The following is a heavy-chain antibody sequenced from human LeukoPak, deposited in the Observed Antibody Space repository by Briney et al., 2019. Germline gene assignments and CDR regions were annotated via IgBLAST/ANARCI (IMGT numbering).Heavy chain of an antibody. V-gene: IGHV3-33*01. D-gene: IGHD3/OR15-3a*01. Sequence: GGSLRLSCAASGFTFSSYGVHWVRQAPGKGLEWVAVIWYDGSNKYYADSVKGRFTISRDNSKNTLYLQMNSLRAEDTAVYYCARWVFWTYYFDYWGQGTLVTVSS. CDR2: IWYDGSNK. CDR3: ARWVFWTYYFDY. CDR1: GFTFSSYG. J-gene: IGHJ4*02.